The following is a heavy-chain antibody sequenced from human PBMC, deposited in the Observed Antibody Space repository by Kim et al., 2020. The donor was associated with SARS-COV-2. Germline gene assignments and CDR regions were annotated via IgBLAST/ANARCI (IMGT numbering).Heavy chain of an antibody. J-gene: IGHJ5*02. CDR2: MNPNSGDT. V-gene: IGHV1-2*06. CDR1: GYTFTDYY. Sequence: ASVKVFCKASGYTFTDYYMHWVRQAPGQGLEWMGRMNPNSGDTIHTQKFQDRVTMTRDTSISTAYMELSRLKYDDTAVYYCARDLGSYYDFWSGSGPWGQGTLVTVSS. D-gene: IGHD3-3*01. CDR3: ARDLGSYYDFWSGSGP.